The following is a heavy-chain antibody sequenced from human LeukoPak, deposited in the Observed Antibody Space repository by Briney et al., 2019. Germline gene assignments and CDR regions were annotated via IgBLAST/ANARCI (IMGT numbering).Heavy chain of an antibody. CDR2: IYYSGST. Sequence: SETLSLTCTVSGGSISSYYWSWIRQPPGKGLEWIGYIYYSGSTNYNPSLRSRVTISADTSKNQFSLKLSSVTAADTAVYYCARGGNYGDYDGYFDYWGQGTLVTVSS. V-gene: IGHV4-59*08. D-gene: IGHD4-17*01. CDR3: ARGGNYGDYDGYFDY. J-gene: IGHJ4*02. CDR1: GGSISSYY.